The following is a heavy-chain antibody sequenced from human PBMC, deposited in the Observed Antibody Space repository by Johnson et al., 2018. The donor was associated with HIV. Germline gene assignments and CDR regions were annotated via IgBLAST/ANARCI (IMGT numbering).Heavy chain of an antibody. D-gene: IGHD4-11*01. V-gene: IGHV3-11*04. CDR1: GFTFSDYY. CDR2: ISSSGSTI. Sequence: QVQLVESGGGLVKPGGSLKLSCAASGFTFSDYYMSWIRQAPGKGLEWVSYISSSGSTIYHADSVKGRFTISRDNAKNSLYLQMNSLRAEDTAVYYCGRVADYYDAFDIWGQGTMVTVSS. J-gene: IGHJ3*02. CDR3: GRVADYYDAFDI.